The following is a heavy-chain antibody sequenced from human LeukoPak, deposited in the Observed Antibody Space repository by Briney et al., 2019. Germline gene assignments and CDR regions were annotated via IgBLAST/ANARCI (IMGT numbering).Heavy chain of an antibody. V-gene: IGHV4-34*01. CDR1: GGSISSGGYS. D-gene: IGHD1-26*01. CDR3: ARRGSRLSGSAAYYYYYYMDV. J-gene: IGHJ6*03. Sequence: PSETLSLTCAVSGGSISSGGYSWSWIRQPPGKGLEWIGEINHSGSANYNPSLKSRVTISVDTSKNQFSLKLSSVTAADTAVYYCARRGSRLSGSAAYYYYYYMDVWGKGTTVTISS. CDR2: INHSGSA.